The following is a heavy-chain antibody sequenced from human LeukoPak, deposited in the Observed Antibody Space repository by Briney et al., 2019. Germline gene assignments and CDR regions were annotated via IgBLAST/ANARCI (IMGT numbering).Heavy chain of an antibody. CDR1: GFTVSSNY. V-gene: IGHV3-66*01. CDR3: AKAPNYYYYGMDV. J-gene: IGHJ6*02. Sequence: GGGLVQPGGSLRLSRAASGFTVSSNYMSWVRQAPGKGLEWVSVIYSGGSTYYADSVKGRFTISRDNSKNTLYLQMNSLRAEDTAVYYCAKAPNYYYYGMDVWGQGTTVTVSS. CDR2: IYSGGST.